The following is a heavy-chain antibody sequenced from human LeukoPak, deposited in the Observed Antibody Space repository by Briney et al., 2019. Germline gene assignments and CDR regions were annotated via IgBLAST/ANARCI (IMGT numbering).Heavy chain of an antibody. CDR2: ISSSGSTI. D-gene: IGHD3-10*01. CDR3: ARIPTARYYYGSGSYYYYYYGMDV. J-gene: IGHJ6*02. Sequence: PGGSLRLSCAASGFTFSSYAMHWVRQAPGKGLEWVSYISSSGSTIYYADSVKGRFTISRDNAKNSLYLQMNSLRAEDTAVYYCARIPTARYYYGSGSYYYYYYGMDVWGQGTTVTVSS. V-gene: IGHV3-48*03. CDR1: GFTFSSYA.